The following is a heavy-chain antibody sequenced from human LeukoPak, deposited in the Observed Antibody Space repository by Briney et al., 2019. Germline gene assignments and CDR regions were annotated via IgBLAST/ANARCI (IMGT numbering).Heavy chain of an antibody. J-gene: IGHJ4*02. D-gene: IGHD1-26*01. Sequence: SETLSLTCTVSGGSIISYYWSWIRQPPGKEREWIGYIYYSGSTNYNPSLKSRVTISVDTSKNQFSLKLSSVTAADTAVYYCARQEWELLGGGYYFDYWGQGTLVTVSS. V-gene: IGHV4-59*08. CDR1: GGSIISYY. CDR3: ARQEWELLGGGYYFDY. CDR2: IYYSGST.